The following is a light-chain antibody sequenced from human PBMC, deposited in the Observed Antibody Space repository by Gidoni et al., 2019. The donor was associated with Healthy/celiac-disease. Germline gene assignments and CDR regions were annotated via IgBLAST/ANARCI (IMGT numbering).Light chain of an antibody. V-gene: IGKV1-33*01. Sequence: DIKMTQSPSSLSASVGDRVPIPCQASQDMSNYLNWYQQKPGKAPKLLIYDASNLETGVPSRFSGIGSGTDFTFTISSLQPEDIATYYCQQYDNLQTFGQGTKVEIK. CDR1: QDMSNY. J-gene: IGKJ1*01. CDR2: DAS. CDR3: QQYDNLQT.